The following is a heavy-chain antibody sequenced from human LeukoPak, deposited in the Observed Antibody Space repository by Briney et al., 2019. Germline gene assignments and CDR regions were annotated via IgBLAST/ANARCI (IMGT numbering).Heavy chain of an antibody. Sequence: SCRASGGTFSSYAMHWVRQAPGKGLEWVAVISYDGSNKYYADSVKGRFTISRDNSKNTLYLQMNSLRAEDTAVYYCARSYDYGAPGDGMDVWGQGTTVTVSS. CDR1: GGTFSSYA. J-gene: IGHJ6*02. V-gene: IGHV3-30-3*01. D-gene: IGHD4-17*01. CDR2: ISYDGSNK. CDR3: ARSYDYGAPGDGMDV.